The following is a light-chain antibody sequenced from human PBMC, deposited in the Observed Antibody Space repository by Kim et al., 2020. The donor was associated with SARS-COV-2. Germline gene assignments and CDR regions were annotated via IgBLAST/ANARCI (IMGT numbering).Light chain of an antibody. CDR2: GAS. CDR1: QSVSSRY. Sequence: EIVLTQSPGTLSLSPGERATLSCRASQSVSSRYLAWYQQKPGQTPRLLIYGASSRATGIPDRFSGSGPGTDFTLTISRLEPEDFAVYYCQQYGGSPPITFGQGTRLEIK. CDR3: QQYGGSPPIT. J-gene: IGKJ5*01. V-gene: IGKV3-20*01.